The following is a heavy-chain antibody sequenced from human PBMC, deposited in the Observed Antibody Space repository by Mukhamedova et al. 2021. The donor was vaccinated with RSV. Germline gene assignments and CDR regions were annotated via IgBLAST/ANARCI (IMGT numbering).Heavy chain of an antibody. J-gene: IGHJ5*02. Sequence: SYAMNWVRQAPGKELEWISVITTDGDDTSYADSVRGRFTVSRDNSRNRLFLEMNGLRDDDTAVYYCAKSYCSNQICYPNYFDPW. CDR2: ITTDGDDT. CDR3: AKSYCSNQICYPNYFDP. CDR1: SYA. V-gene: IGHV3-23*01. D-gene: IGHD4-11*01.